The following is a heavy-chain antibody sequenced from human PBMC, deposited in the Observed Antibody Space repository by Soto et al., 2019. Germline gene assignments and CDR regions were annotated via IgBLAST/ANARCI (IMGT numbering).Heavy chain of an antibody. D-gene: IGHD6-19*01. V-gene: IGHV4-59*01. CDR2: VFYSGDT. CDR1: GGSITSNY. CDR3: ARGSGWLDF. Sequence: SETLSLTCTVSGGSITSNYWSWIRQPPGKGLEWIGFVFYSGDTSYNPSLKSRVTASMDTSKNQLSLRLTSVTAADTAVYYCARGSGWLDFWGQGTLVTVSS. J-gene: IGHJ4*02.